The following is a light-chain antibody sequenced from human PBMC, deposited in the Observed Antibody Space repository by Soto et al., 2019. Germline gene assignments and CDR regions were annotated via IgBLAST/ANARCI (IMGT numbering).Light chain of an antibody. CDR1: QSVGSN. V-gene: IGKV3-15*01. Sequence: EIVMTQSPATLSVSPGDRAALSCRASQSVGSNLAWYQQKPGQAPRLRIYGASTRATGIPARFSGSGSGTEFTLTISSLQSEDFAIYFCQQYNNWPPDRTFGQGTKVEIK. J-gene: IGKJ1*01. CDR2: GAS. CDR3: QQYNNWPPDRT.